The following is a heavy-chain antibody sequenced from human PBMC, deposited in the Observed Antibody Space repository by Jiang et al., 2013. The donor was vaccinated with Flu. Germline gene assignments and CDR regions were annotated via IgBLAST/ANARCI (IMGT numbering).Heavy chain of an antibody. J-gene: IGHJ4*02. Sequence: VLLKPSETLSLICTVSGGSISSNNFYWGWIRQPPGKGPEYIGSVYYSGSTYYNPSLKSRVTISVDTSENQFSLKLNSVTAADTAVYYCARHRGGSSLFDYWDQGILVTVSS. D-gene: IGHD1-26*01. CDR3: ARHRGGSSLFDY. CDR2: VYYSGST. V-gene: IGHV4-39*01. CDR1: GGSISSNNFY.